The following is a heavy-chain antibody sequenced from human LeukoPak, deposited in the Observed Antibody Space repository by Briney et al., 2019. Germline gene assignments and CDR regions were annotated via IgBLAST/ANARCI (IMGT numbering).Heavy chain of an antibody. CDR2: INHVGSA. J-gene: IGHJ4*02. V-gene: IGHV4-34*01. D-gene: IGHD4-23*01. Sequence: PSETLSLTCAVYGGSFSGYYWSWIRQPPGKGLEWIGEINHVGSANYNPSLKSRVTISVDTSKNQFSLKLSSVTAADTAVYYCATSDYGGNSRLGHDFDYWGQGTLVTVSS. CDR3: ATSDYGGNSRLGHDFDY. CDR1: GGSFSGYY.